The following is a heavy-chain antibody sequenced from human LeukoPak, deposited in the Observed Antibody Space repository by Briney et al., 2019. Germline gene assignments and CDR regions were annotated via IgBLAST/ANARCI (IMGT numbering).Heavy chain of an antibody. Sequence: PGRSLRLSCAASGFTFSSYGMHWVRQAPGKGLEWVSTISGSGGSTYYADSVKGRFTISRDNSKNTLYLQMNSLRAEDTAVYYCAKDWGSGSYQPDAFDIWGQGTMVTVSS. CDR1: GFTFSSYG. J-gene: IGHJ3*02. CDR3: AKDWGSGSYQPDAFDI. CDR2: ISGSGGST. D-gene: IGHD1-26*01. V-gene: IGHV3-23*01.